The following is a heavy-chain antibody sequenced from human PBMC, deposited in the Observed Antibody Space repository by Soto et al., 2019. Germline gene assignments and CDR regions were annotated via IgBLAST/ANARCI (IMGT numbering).Heavy chain of an antibody. Sequence: QVQLVESGGGVVQPGRSLRLSCAASGFTFSSYGMHWVRQAPGKGLEWVAVIWFDGSNKYYADSVKGRFTISRDNSRNALDLQMTSLRAEDTAVYYCARGVGDYYDRSGYLESWGQGTLVTVSS. D-gene: IGHD3-22*01. CDR2: IWFDGSNK. CDR3: ARGVGDYYDRSGYLES. CDR1: GFTFSSYG. V-gene: IGHV3-33*01. J-gene: IGHJ4*02.